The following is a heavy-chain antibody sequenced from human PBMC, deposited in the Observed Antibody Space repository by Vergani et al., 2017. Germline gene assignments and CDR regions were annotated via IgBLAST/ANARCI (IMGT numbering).Heavy chain of an antibody. CDR1: GGSISSYY. J-gene: IGHJ5*02. V-gene: IGHV4-59*01. CDR2: IYYSGST. CDR3: ARGTCCSGGSCYSSAWFDP. D-gene: IGHD2-15*01. Sequence: QVQLQESGPGLVKPSETLSLTCTVSGGSISSYYWRWIRQPPGKGLGWIGYIYYSGSTNSKPSLKSRVTISVDTSKNQFSLKLSSVTAADTAVYYWARGTCCSGGSCYSSAWFDPWGQGTLVTVSS.